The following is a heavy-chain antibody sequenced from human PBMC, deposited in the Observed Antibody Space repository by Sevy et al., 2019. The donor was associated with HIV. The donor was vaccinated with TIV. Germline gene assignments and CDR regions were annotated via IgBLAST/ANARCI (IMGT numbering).Heavy chain of an antibody. D-gene: IGHD2-8*01. CDR3: ARGKVFRAFDI. J-gene: IGHJ3*02. Sequence: GTLRLSCAASGFTFSSYDMHWVRQATGKGLEWVSAIGTAGDTYYPGSVKGRFTISRENAKNSLYLQMNSLRAGDTAVYYCARGKVFRAFDIWGQGTMVTVSS. CDR1: GFTFSSYD. CDR2: IGTAGDT. V-gene: IGHV3-13*01.